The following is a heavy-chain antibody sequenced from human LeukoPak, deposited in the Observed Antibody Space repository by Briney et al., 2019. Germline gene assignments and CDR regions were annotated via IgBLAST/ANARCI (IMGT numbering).Heavy chain of an antibody. CDR3: ATSRKGSYVYFDY. CDR2: ISSSSTYI. D-gene: IGHD3-16*01. J-gene: IGHJ4*02. V-gene: IGHV3-21*01. Sequence: GGSLRLSCAASGFTFSSYAMSWVRQAPGKGLEWVSSISSSSTYIYYVDSMKGRFTISRDNAKNSLYLQMNSLRAEDTAVYYCATSRKGSYVYFDYWGQGTLVTVSS. CDR1: GFTFSSYA.